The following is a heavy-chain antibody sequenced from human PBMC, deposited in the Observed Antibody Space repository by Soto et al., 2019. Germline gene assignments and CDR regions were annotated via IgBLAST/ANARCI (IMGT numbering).Heavy chain of an antibody. J-gene: IGHJ4*02. V-gene: IGHV3-11*01. CDR2: ISSSGSTI. CDR1: GFTFSDYY. D-gene: IGHD2-15*01. Sequence: GGSLRLSCAASGFTFSDYYMSWIRQAPGKGLEWVSYISSSGSTIYYADSVKGRFTISRDNAKNSLYLQMNSLRAEDTAVYYCAREVVVAARKIGYFDYWGQGTLVTVSS. CDR3: AREVVVAARKIGYFDY.